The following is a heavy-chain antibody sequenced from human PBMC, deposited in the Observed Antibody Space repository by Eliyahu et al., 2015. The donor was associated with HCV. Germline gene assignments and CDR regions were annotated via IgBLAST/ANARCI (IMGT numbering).Heavy chain of an antibody. Sequence: EVQLVQSGAEVKKSGXSXKISCXGSXYKFSNQXXAWVRQMPGKGLEWMGIIYPGDSDTRYSPSFQGQVTMSVDDSASTAYLQWSSLKASDTAIYFCARVYTTGWYNFDYWGQGTLVTVSS. CDR3: ARVYTTGWYNFDY. CDR2: IYPGDSDT. D-gene: IGHD6-19*01. J-gene: IGHJ4*02. CDR1: XYKFSNQX. V-gene: IGHV5-51*01.